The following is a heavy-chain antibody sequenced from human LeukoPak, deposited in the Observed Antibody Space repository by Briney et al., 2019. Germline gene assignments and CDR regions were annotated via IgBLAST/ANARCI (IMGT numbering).Heavy chain of an antibody. D-gene: IGHD2-15*01. V-gene: IGHV1-8*03. CDR2: MNPNSGNT. J-gene: IGHJ4*02. CDR1: GYTFTSYD. CDR3: ARGTYYCSGGSCYSAFDY. Sequence: ASVKVSCKASGYTFTSYDINWVRQATGQGLEWMGWMNPNSGNTGYAQKFQGRVTITRNTSISTAYMELSSLRSEDTAVYYCARGTYYCSGGSCYSAFDYWGQGTLVTVSS.